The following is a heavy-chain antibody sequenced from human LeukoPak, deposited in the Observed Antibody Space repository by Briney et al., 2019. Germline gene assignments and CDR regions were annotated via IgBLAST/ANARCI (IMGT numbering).Heavy chain of an antibody. Sequence: GESLRLSCAASGFTFSSNSMNCVRQAPGKGVEWISYITSSGTTAYYAPSVKGRFTISRDNAKSSLYLQMNSLRDEDTAVYYCARTRSGWYLDQWGQGTLVTVSS. J-gene: IGHJ4*02. CDR2: ITSSGTTA. V-gene: IGHV3-48*02. CDR1: GFTFSSNS. D-gene: IGHD6-19*01. CDR3: ARTRSGWYLDQ.